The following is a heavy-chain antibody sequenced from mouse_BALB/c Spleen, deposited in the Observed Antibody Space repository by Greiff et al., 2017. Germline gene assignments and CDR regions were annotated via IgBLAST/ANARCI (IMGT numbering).Heavy chain of an antibody. CDR2: ISSGSSTI. CDR3: ARTDYGSSYDAMDY. V-gene: IGHV5-17*02. J-gene: IGHJ4*01. D-gene: IGHD1-1*01. CDR1: GFTFSSFG. Sequence: EVHVVESGGGLVQPGGSRKLSCAASGFTFSSFGMHWVRQAPEKGLEWVAYISSGSSTIYYADTVKGRFTISRDNPKNTLFLQMTSLRSEDTAMYYCARTDYGSSYDAMDYWGQGTSVTVSS.